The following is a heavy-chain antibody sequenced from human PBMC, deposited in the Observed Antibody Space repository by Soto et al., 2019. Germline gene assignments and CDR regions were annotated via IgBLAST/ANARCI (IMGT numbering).Heavy chain of an antibody. CDR1: GFTFSSYS. Sequence: GGSLRLSCAASGFTFSSYSMNWVRQAPGKGLEWVSSISSSSSYIYYADSVKGRFTISRDNAKNSLYLQMNSLRAEDTAVYYCARDSYYDFWSGYYGHYYYYYGMDVWGQGTTVTVSS. J-gene: IGHJ6*02. V-gene: IGHV3-21*01. CDR2: ISSSSSYI. D-gene: IGHD3-3*01. CDR3: ARDSYYDFWSGYYGHYYYYYGMDV.